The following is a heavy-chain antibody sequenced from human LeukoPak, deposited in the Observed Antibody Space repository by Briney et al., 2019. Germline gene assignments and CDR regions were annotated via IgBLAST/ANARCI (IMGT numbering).Heavy chain of an antibody. J-gene: IGHJ4*02. CDR2: INPNSGGT. V-gene: IGHV1-2*02. CDR3: ARDKGGYSGYDYGY. D-gene: IGHD5-12*01. CDR1: GYTFTGYY. Sequence: ASVTVSCKASGYTFTGYYMHWVRQAPGQGLEWMGWINPNSGGTNYAQKFQGRVTMTRDTSISTAYMELSRLRSDDTAVYYCARDKGGYSGYDYGYWGQGTLVTVSS.